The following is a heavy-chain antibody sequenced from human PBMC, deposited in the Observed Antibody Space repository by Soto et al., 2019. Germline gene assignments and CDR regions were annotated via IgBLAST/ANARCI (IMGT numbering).Heavy chain of an antibody. CDR3: ASDRPISGIRARDSCYAKAV. J-gene: IGHJ6*02. D-gene: IGHD6-6*01. V-gene: IGHV1-18*01. Sequence: ASVKVSCKASGYTFITHGISWVRQAPAQGLEWMGWISSYNGNTNYAQKLQGRATMTTDTSTTTAYMELRSLRSDDTAAYYCASDRPISGIRARDSCYAKAVWGQGTRVTASS. CDR2: ISSYNGNT. CDR1: GYTFITHG.